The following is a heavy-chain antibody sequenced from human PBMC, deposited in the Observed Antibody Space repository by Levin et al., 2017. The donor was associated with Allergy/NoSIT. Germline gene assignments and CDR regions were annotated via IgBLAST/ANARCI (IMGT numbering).Heavy chain of an antibody. J-gene: IGHJ4*02. D-gene: IGHD1-26*01. CDR3: ATGGSQHFDY. Sequence: GGSLRLSCAASGLDFSRFWMHWVRQVPGKWLACVAFINSDGRGTTYADSVKGRFIISRDNAKNMVYLQMNSLRDDDTAVYYCATGGSQHFDYWGQGTLVTVSS. CDR1: GLDFSRFW. CDR2: INSDGRGT. V-gene: IGHV3-74*01.